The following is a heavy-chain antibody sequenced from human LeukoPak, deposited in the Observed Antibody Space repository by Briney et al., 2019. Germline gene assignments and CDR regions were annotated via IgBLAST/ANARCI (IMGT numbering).Heavy chain of an antibody. CDR3: ARRRYSGSSQHFDY. CDR2: IKQDGSEK. V-gene: IGHV3-7*01. D-gene: IGHD1-26*01. Sequence: GGSLRLSCAAAGFTFSSYWMSWVRQAPGKGLEWVANIKQDGSEKYYVDSVKGRFTISRDNAKNSLYLQMNSLRAEDTAVYYCARRRYSGSSQHFDYWGQGTLVTVSS. J-gene: IGHJ4*02. CDR1: GFTFSSYW.